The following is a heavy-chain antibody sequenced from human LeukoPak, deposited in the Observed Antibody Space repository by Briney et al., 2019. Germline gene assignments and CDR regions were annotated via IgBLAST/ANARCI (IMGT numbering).Heavy chain of an antibody. V-gene: IGHV5-51*01. D-gene: IGHD6-13*01. Sequence: GESLKISCKGSGYSFTSYWIGWVRPMPGKGLEWMGIIYPGDSYTRYSPSFQGQVTFSVDMSISTAYLQLSGLRASDTAIYYCVRFGLTSSLDYWGQGTLVTVSS. CDR2: IYPGDSYT. CDR3: VRFGLTSSLDY. CDR1: GYSFTSYW. J-gene: IGHJ4*02.